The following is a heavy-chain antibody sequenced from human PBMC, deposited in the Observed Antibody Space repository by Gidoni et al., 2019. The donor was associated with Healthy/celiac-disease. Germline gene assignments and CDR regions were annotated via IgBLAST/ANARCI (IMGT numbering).Heavy chain of an antibody. J-gene: IGHJ6*02. Sequence: QVQLVQSGAEVKTPGSSVKVSCKSSGGPFSSYAISWVRQAPGQGLEWMGGIIPICGTANYAQKFQGRVTITADESTSKAYMELSSLRSEDTAVYYCARGGDTAPLFSPDYYYGMDVWGQGTTVTVSS. D-gene: IGHD5-18*01. CDR3: ARGGDTAPLFSPDYYYGMDV. V-gene: IGHV1-69*01. CDR2: IIPICGTA. CDR1: GGPFSSYA.